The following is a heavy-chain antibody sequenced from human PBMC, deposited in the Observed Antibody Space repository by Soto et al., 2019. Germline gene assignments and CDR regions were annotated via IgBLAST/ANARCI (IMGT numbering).Heavy chain of an antibody. D-gene: IGHD3-16*02. CDR2: IKHDGSAT. V-gene: IGHV3-7*01. CDR1: GFTFSSYW. Sequence: EVQLVESGGGLVQPGGSLRLSCAASGFTFSSYWMNWVRQVPGKGLEWVATIKHDGSATYYVASVKGRFTISRDNTNNSLFLEMNSLRADDTAVYYCARDDGDRSTDYWGQGTLVTVSS. CDR3: ARDDGDRSTDY. J-gene: IGHJ4*02.